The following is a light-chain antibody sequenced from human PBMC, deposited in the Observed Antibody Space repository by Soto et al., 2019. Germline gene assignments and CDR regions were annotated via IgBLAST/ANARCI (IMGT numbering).Light chain of an antibody. V-gene: IGLV2-14*01. CDR3: SAYTRTSTIV. Sequence: QSVLTQPASVSGSPGQSITISCTGTSSDVGTYNYVSWYQQHPGKAPRLMIFEVSNRPSGVSNRFSGSKSGNTASLTISGLQVEDEADYYCSAYTRTSTIVFGIGTKVTAL. CDR2: EVS. J-gene: IGLJ1*01. CDR1: SSDVGTYNY.